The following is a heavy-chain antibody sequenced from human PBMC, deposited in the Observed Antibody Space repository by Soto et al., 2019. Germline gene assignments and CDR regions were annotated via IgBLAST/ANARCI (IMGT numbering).Heavy chain of an antibody. J-gene: IGHJ6*02. CDR3: TTDPFEYSSRYGMDV. V-gene: IGHV3-15*07. CDR1: GFTFSNAW. D-gene: IGHD6-6*01. Sequence: PGGSLRLSCAASGFTFSNAWMNLVRHAPGKGLEWVGRIKSKTDGGTTDYAAPVKGRFTISRDDSKNTLYLQMNSLKTEDTAVYYCTTDPFEYSSRYGMDVWGQGTTVTVSS. CDR2: IKSKTDGGTT.